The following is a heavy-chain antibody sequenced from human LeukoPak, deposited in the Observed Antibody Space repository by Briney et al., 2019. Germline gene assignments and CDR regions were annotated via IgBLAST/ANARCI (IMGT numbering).Heavy chain of an antibody. CDR3: ARGDGYSGYDRGGFAAAY. V-gene: IGHV4-34*01. Sequence: SETLSLTCAVYGGSFSGYYWSWLRQPPGKGLEWIGEINHSGSINHNPSDKSRVTISVDTSKNRFSLKLSSVTAADTAVYYCARGDGYSGYDRGGFAAAYRGQGTLVTVSS. CDR2: INHSGSI. CDR1: GGSFSGYY. D-gene: IGHD5-12*01. J-gene: IGHJ4*02.